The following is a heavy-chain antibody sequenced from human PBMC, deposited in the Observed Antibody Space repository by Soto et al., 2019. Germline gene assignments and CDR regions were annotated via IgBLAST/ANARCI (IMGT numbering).Heavy chain of an antibody. V-gene: IGHV4-34*01. D-gene: IGHD2-15*01. CDR3: ARGWCSGGSCYDY. CDR2: INHSGST. J-gene: IGHJ4*02. CDR1: GGSFSGYY. Sequence: SETLSLTCAVYGGSFSGYYWSWIRQPPGKGLEWIGEINHSGSTNYNPSLKSRVTISVDTSKNQFSLKLSSVTAADTAVYYCARGWCSGGSCYDYWGQGTLVTVSS.